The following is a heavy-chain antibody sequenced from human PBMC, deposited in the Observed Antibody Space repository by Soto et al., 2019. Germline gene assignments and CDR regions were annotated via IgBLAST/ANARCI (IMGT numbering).Heavy chain of an antibody. CDR3: AAEEGMDEVDYFYVMEV. D-gene: IGHD5-12*01. Sequence: QVQLEQSGAEVRQPGSSVKVSCKASGGSFSSLGLSWVRRAPGQGLEWMGGIITTFGKPTYTQKFKARITITADESTRTDYMELTSLTSEDTAVYYCAAEEGMDEVDYFYVMEVWGQGTAVTV. V-gene: IGHV1-69*12. CDR2: IITTFGKP. J-gene: IGHJ6*02. CDR1: GGSFSSLG.